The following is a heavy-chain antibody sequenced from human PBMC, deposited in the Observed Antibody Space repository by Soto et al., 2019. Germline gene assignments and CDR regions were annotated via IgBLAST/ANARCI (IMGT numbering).Heavy chain of an antibody. D-gene: IGHD4-17*01. CDR2: IYYSGST. V-gene: IGHV4-31*02. CDR3: ARGLSVTLFDN. J-gene: IGHJ4*02. CDR1: GGSISTGGYY. Sequence: LCGGSISTGGYYWTWIRQHPGKGLEWIGYIYYSGSTYYNPSLKSRVTISVDTSKNQFSLKLSSVTAADTAVYYCARGLSVTLFDNWSQGTLVTVSS.